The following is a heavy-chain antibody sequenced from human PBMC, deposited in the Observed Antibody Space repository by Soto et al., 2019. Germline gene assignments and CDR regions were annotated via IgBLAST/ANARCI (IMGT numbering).Heavy chain of an antibody. V-gene: IGHV4-31*03. J-gene: IGHJ4*02. CDR2: TYDSESA. CDR3: ARASSSSSAADY. Sequence: SETLSLTCNVSGESISSGGYYWSWIRHHPRKGLEWIGYTYDSESAYYNPSLKSRVTISMDTSKNHFAMRLSSVTDADTAVYYCARASSSSSAADYWGQGTLVTVSS. CDR1: GESISSGGYY. D-gene: IGHD6-6*01.